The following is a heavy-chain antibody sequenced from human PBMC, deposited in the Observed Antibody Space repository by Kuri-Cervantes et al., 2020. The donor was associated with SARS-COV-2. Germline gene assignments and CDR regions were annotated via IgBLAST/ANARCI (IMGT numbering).Heavy chain of an antibody. D-gene: IGHD4-17*01. CDR2: INPSGGGT. V-gene: IGHV1-46*01. J-gene: IGHJ6*02. Sequence: ASVKVSSKASGYTFTTYYIHWVRQAPGQGLEWMGIINPSGGGTSYAQKFQGRVAVTRDTPTSTVYMELSSLRSEDTAVYYCARDPTTVTTGIGMDVWGQGTTVTVSS. CDR1: GYTFTTYY. CDR3: ARDPTTVTTGIGMDV.